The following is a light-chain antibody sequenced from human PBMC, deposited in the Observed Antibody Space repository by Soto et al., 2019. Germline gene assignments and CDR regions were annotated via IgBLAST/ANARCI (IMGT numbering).Light chain of an antibody. CDR2: RVS. V-gene: IGKV2-30*01. CDR1: QSVVYSDGIAY. CDR3: LQGTHWPPT. J-gene: IGKJ1*01. Sequence: DVVMTQSPLSLPVTLGQPASVSCRSSQSVVYSDGIAYLTWFQQRTGQAPRRLIYRVSNRDSGVPDRFSGSGSGTDFTLKISRVAAEDVGVYYCLQGTHWPPTFGRGTKVEIK.